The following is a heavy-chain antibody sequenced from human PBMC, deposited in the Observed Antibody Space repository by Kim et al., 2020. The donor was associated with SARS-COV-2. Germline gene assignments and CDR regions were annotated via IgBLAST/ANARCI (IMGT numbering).Heavy chain of an antibody. CDR2: ISTVYDDT. V-gene: IGHV1-3*04. CDR3: ARDSSIVYGDYIDY. Sequence: ASVKVSCKTSGYTFTNYAMHWVRQAPGQRLEWMGWISTVYDDTKYSQKFQGRVTFTRDTSASTAYMELSTLRSEDTAIYYCARDSSIVYGDYIDYWGQGTLVTVSS. J-gene: IGHJ4*02. D-gene: IGHD4-17*01. CDR1: GYTFTNYA.